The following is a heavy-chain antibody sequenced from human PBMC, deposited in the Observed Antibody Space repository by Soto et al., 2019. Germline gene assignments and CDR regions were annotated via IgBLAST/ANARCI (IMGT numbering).Heavy chain of an antibody. V-gene: IGHV4-4*02. CDR3: ARDQGSHPGD. CDR2: IHHSGST. D-gene: IGHD6-13*01. CDR1: GVSISSDNW. J-gene: IGHJ4*02. Sequence: QVQLQESGPGLVRPSGTVSLTCAVSGVSISSDNWWSWVRQPPGKALEWIVEIHHSGSTNYNPSLKSRVTMSVVPSKDLFSLTLNSVTAADKAFYYCARDQGSHPGDWGQGTLVSVSS.